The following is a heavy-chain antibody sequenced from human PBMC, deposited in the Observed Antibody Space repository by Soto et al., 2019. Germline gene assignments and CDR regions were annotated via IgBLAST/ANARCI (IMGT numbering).Heavy chain of an antibody. J-gene: IGHJ5*01. V-gene: IGHV1-69*06. CDR3: TRAPFDFYSRIDP. Sequence: VELVQAGAEVKTPGSAVKVSCKASEETFNKFAITWVRQAPGQGLEWMGGSILLFVKTEYAQQFRCRLTITADKSTRTIYMELDNLRSEDTAIYYCTRAPFDFYSRIDPWGPGTLVTVSS. CDR2: SILLFVKT. CDR1: EETFNKFA. D-gene: IGHD2-15*01.